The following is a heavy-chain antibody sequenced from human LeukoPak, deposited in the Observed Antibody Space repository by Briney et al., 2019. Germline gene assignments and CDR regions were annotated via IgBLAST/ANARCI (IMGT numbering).Heavy chain of an antibody. CDR1: GFTFSSYE. CDR3: ARDRIDRVTQV. CDR2: LSGSGDRT. Sequence: GGSLRLSCAASGFTFSSYEMNWVRQAPGKGLEWVSGLSGSGDRTDYADSVKGRFTISRDNSENTLYLQMNSLRAEDTAVYYCARDRIDRVTQVWGQGTLVTVSS. V-gene: IGHV3-23*01. D-gene: IGHD2-21*02. J-gene: IGHJ4*02.